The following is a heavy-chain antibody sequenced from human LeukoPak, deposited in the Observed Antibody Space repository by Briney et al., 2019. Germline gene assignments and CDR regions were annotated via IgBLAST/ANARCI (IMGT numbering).Heavy chain of an antibody. CDR3: ARAIDDDYLDY. CDR2: ISSSGSTI. D-gene: IGHD3-16*02. J-gene: IGHJ4*02. V-gene: IGHV3-48*03. CDR1: GFTFSSYE. Sequence: GGSLRLSCAASGFTFSSYEMNWVRQAPGKGLEWVSYISSSGSTIYYADSVKGRFTISRDDSKNTLYLQMNSLRAEDTAVYYCARAIDDDYLDYWGQGTLVTVSS.